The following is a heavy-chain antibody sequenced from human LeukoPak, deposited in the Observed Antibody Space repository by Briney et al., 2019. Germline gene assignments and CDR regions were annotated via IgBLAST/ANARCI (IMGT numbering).Heavy chain of an antibody. V-gene: IGHV3-30*18. D-gene: IGHD5-24*01. CDR3: AKDGRRWRTLDY. CDR2: ISYDGSNK. Sequence: PGRSLRLSCAASGFTFNDYGMHWVRQAPGKGLEWVAVISYDGSNKYYADSVKGRFTISRDNSKNTLYLQMNSLRAEDTAVYYCAKDGRRWRTLDYWGQGTLVTVSS. J-gene: IGHJ4*02. CDR1: GFTFNDYG.